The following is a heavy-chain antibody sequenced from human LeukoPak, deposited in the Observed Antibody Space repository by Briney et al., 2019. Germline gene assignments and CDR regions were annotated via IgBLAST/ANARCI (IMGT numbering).Heavy chain of an antibody. J-gene: IGHJ4*02. V-gene: IGHV4-59*08. CDR3: ARATTVTAYYFDQ. CDR2: INYSGST. CDR1: GGSIISYY. D-gene: IGHD4-17*01. Sequence: PSETLSLTCTVSGGSIISYYWSWIRQPPGKGPEWIGYINYSGSTNYNPSLKSRVTISVDTSKNQFSLKLSSVTAADTAVYYCARATTVTAYYFDQWGQGTLVTVSS.